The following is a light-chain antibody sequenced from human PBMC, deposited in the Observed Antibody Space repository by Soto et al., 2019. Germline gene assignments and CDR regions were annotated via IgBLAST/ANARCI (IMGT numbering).Light chain of an antibody. CDR1: QGIRNG. CDR3: LHDYNFPLT. Sequence: AIQMTQSPSSLSASVGDRVTITCRASQGIRNGLGWYQQKPGKAPKLLIYAASSLQSGVPSRFSGSGSGTDFTLTISSLQPEDFATYYCLHDYNFPLTFGGGTKVEIK. CDR2: AAS. V-gene: IGKV1-6*02. J-gene: IGKJ4*01.